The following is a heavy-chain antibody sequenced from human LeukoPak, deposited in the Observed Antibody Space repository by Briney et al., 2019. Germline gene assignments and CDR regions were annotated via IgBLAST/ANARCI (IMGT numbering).Heavy chain of an antibody. V-gene: IGHV3-30*18. CDR1: GFTFSNYG. CDR2: ISSDGSKN. CDR3: VKGLVQTTMSYSVDY. Sequence: GGSLRLSCAASGFTFSNYGMHWVRQTPGKGLEWVALISSDGSKNVYADSVKGRFTISRDNSKNTVYLQMNSLRAEDTAVYYCVKGLVQTTMSYSVDYWGQGALVTVSS. D-gene: IGHD1-1*01. J-gene: IGHJ4*02.